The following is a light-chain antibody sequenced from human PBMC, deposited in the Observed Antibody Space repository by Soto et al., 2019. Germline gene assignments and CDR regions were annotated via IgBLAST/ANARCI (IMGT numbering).Light chain of an antibody. Sequence: QAVVTQEPSLTVSPGGTVTLTCGSSTGAVTSGHYPYWFQQKPGQAPRTLIYDTSNKHSWTPARFSGSLLGGKAALTLSGAQPEDEAEYYCLLSDSGARPVVFGGGTKVTVL. J-gene: IGLJ2*01. CDR3: LLSDSGARPVV. CDR1: TGAVTSGHY. CDR2: DTS. V-gene: IGLV7-46*01.